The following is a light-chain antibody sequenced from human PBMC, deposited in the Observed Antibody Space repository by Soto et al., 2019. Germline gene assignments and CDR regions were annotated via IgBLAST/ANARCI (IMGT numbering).Light chain of an antibody. CDR3: QQYNSYLYT. J-gene: IGKJ2*01. Sequence: DIQMTQSPSTLSASVGDRVTITCRASQSISSWLAWYQQKPGKATKLLIYKASSLESGVPSRFSGSGSGTEFTLTISSLQPDDFATYYCQQYNSYLYTFGQGTKREIK. CDR2: KAS. V-gene: IGKV1-5*03. CDR1: QSISSW.